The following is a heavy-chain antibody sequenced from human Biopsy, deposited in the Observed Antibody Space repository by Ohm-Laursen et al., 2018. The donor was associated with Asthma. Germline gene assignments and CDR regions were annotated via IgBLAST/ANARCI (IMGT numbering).Heavy chain of an antibody. CDR3: ARGLLGMDV. CDR2: INTNTGNP. CDR1: GYIFTSHA. V-gene: IGHV7-4-1*02. Sequence: SVKVSCKASGYIFTSHAMNWVRQSPGQGLEWMGRINTNTGNPTYAQGFTGRFVFSLDTSVSTAYLQISSLKADDTAVYYCARGLLGMDVWGQGTTVTVSS. J-gene: IGHJ6*02. D-gene: IGHD2-15*01.